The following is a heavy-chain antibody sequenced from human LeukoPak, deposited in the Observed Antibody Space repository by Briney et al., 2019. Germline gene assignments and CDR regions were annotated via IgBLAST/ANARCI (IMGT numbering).Heavy chain of an antibody. J-gene: IGHJ5*02. V-gene: IGHV4-4*07. Sequence: SETLSLTCTVSGASISSYYWSWIRQPAGKGLEWIGRIHTSGSTNYNPSLKSRLTLSVDTSKNQLSLKLTSVTAADTAVYYCARAIDSSARNGFDPWGQGTLVTVSS. D-gene: IGHD3-22*01. CDR1: GASISSYY. CDR2: IHTSGST. CDR3: ARAIDSSARNGFDP.